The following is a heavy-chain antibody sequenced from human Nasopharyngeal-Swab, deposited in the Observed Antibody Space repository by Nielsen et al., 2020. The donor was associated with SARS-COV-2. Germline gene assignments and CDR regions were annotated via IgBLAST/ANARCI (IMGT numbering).Heavy chain of an antibody. Sequence: GESLKISCAASGFTFSSYGMHWVRQAPGKGLEWVAVISYDGSNKYYADSVKGRFTISRDNSKNTVYLQMNSLRGEDTALYYCARDVPRGGECYESDWYFDLWGRGTLVTVSS. D-gene: IGHD2-21*01. V-gene: IGHV3-30*03. CDR2: ISYDGSNK. CDR1: GFTFSSYG. J-gene: IGHJ2*01. CDR3: ARDVPRGGECYESDWYFDL.